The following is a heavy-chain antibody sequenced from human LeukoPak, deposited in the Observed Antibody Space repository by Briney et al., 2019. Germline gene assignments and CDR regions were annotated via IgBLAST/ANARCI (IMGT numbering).Heavy chain of an antibody. CDR2: ISYDGSNK. J-gene: IGHJ6*03. D-gene: IGHD3-10*02. V-gene: IGHV3-30-3*01. CDR3: ARDYEVRGPLGDYYYYMDV. Sequence: PGGSLRLSCAASGFTFSSYTMHWIRQAPGKGLEWVAVISYDGSNKYYADSVKGRFTISRDNSKNTLYLQMNSLRAEDTAVYYCARDYEVRGPLGDYYYYMDVWGKGTTVTVSS. CDR1: GFTFSSYT.